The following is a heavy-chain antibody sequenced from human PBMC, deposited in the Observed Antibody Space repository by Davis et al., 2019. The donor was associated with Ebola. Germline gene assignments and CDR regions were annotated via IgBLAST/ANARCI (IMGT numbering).Heavy chain of an antibody. J-gene: IGHJ6*04. Sequence: GGSLRLSCAASGFTFSSFAMTWACQAPGKGLEWVSAITSSGGSTYYADSVKGRFTISRDNSKNTLYLQMNSLTVEDTAVYYCAKGGSGWPSDYSYGMGVWGKGTTVTVSS. CDR2: ITSSGGST. V-gene: IGHV3-23*01. D-gene: IGHD6-19*01. CDR3: AKGGSGWPSDYSYGMGV. CDR1: GFTFSSFA.